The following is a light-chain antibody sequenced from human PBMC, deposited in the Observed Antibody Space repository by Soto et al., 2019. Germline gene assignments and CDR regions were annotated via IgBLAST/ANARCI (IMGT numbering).Light chain of an antibody. CDR1: QSVSSSY. Sequence: EIVLTQSPGTLSLSPGERATLSCRASQSVSSSYLAWYQHKPGQAPRLLIYGASSRATGIPDRFSGSGSGTDFPLTISRLEPEDFAVYYCQQYGSSPHTFGQGTKREIK. V-gene: IGKV3-20*01. CDR3: QQYGSSPHT. CDR2: GAS. J-gene: IGKJ2*01.